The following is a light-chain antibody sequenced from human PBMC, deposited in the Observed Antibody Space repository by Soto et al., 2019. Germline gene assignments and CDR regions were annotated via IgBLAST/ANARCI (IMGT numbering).Light chain of an antibody. V-gene: IGKV3-15*01. Sequence: EIVLTQSPGTLSLSPGERATLSCRASQSVSSTYIAWYQQKFGQAPRLLIYGASTRATSFPARFSGSGSGTEFTLTISSLQSEDFAVYYCHQYNFWPTFGQGTKVDIK. CDR1: QSVSST. CDR2: GAS. J-gene: IGKJ1*01. CDR3: HQYNFWPT.